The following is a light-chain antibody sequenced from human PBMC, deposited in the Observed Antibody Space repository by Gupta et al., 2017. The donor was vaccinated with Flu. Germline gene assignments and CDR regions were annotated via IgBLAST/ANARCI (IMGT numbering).Light chain of an antibody. CDR3: QVWDSSTAVV. J-gene: IGLJ2*01. CDR1: NIGSKK. V-gene: IGLV3-9*01. Sequence: GGNNIGSKKVHWYQQKPGQAPVLVIYRDSNRPSGIPERFSGSNSGNTATLTISRAQAGDEADYYCQVWDSSTAVVFGGGTKLTV. CDR2: RDS.